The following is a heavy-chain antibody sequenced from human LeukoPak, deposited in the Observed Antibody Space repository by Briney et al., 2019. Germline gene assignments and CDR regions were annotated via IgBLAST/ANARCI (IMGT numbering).Heavy chain of an antibody. CDR1: GGSFSGYY. J-gene: IGHJ5*02. V-gene: IGHV4-34*01. D-gene: IGHD3-10*01. Sequence: SETLSLTCAVHGGSFSGYYWSWIRQPPGKGLEWIGEINHSGSTNYNPSLKSRVTISVDTSKNQFSLKLSSVTAADTAVYYCARGRLGYYGSGSYHKGFDPWGQGTLVTVSS. CDR2: INHSGST. CDR3: ARGRLGYYGSGSYHKGFDP.